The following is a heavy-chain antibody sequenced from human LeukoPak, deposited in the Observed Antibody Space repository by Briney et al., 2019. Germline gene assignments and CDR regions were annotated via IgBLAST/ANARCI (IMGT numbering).Heavy chain of an antibody. Sequence: SVKVSCKASGGTFSSYAISWMRQAPGQGLEWMGGIIPIFGTANYAQKFQGRVTIIADESTSTAYMELSSLRSEDTAVYYCARGVVGATTGAYSFDYWGRGTLVTVSS. J-gene: IGHJ4*02. CDR2: IIPIFGTA. CDR3: ARGVVGATTGAYSFDY. D-gene: IGHD1-26*01. CDR1: GGTFSSYA. V-gene: IGHV1-69*13.